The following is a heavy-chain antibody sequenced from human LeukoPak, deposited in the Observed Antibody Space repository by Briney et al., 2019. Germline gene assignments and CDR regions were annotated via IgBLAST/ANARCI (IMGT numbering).Heavy chain of an antibody. Sequence: SETLSLTCTVSGGSISSYYWGWIRQPPGKGLEWIGHIYYSGCTNYNPSLKSRVTISVDTSKNQFSLKLNSVTAADTAVYYCARFAGHYDILTGYYTPYYFDYWGQGTLVTVSS. J-gene: IGHJ4*02. CDR3: ARFAGHYDILTGYYTPYYFDY. V-gene: IGHV4-59*01. CDR2: IYYSGCT. D-gene: IGHD3-9*01. CDR1: GGSISSYY.